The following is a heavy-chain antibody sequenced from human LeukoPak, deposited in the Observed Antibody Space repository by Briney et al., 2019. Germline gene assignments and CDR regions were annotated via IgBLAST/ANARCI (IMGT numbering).Heavy chain of an antibody. D-gene: IGHD3-10*01. Sequence: SETLSLTCAVYGGSFSGYYWSWIRQPPGKGLEWIGEINHSGSPNYNPSLKSRVAISIDTSKNQFSLKLSPVTAADTAVYYCARDLSDYYGSGSYRPIDAFDIWGQGTMVTVSS. CDR2: INHSGSP. V-gene: IGHV4-34*01. J-gene: IGHJ3*02. CDR3: ARDLSDYYGSGSYRPIDAFDI. CDR1: GGSFSGYY.